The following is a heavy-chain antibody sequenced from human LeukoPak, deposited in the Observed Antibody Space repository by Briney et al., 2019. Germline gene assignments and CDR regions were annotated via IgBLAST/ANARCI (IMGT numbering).Heavy chain of an antibody. CDR1: GGSISSYY. Sequence: SETLSLTCTVSGGSISSYYWSWIRQPPGKGLEWIGYIYYSGSTNYNPSLKSRVTISVDTSKNQFSLKLSSVTAADTAVYYCARAHSNPFDYWGQGTLVTVSS. CDR2: IYYSGST. D-gene: IGHD6-13*01. J-gene: IGHJ4*02. V-gene: IGHV4-59*01. CDR3: ARAHSNPFDY.